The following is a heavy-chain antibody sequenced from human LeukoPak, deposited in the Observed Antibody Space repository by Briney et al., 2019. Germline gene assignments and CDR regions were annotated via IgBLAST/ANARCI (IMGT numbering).Heavy chain of an antibody. J-gene: IGHJ3*02. CDR2: IYYSGST. V-gene: IGHV4-30-4*01. CDR1: GGSFSSGDYY. Sequence: PSETRSLTCTVSGGSFSSGDYYWSWIRQPPGKGLEWIGYIYYSGSTYYNPSLKSRVTILVDTSKNQSSLKLSSVTAADTAVYYCAREPRRTAFDIWGQGTMVTVSS. CDR3: AREPRRTAFDI.